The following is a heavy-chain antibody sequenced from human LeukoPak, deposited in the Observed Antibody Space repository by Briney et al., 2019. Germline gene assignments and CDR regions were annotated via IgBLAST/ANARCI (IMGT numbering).Heavy chain of an antibody. Sequence: PSETLSLTCTVSGASISTGNYYWSWVRQPAGKGLEWIGRIYTTGSTSYNPSLKSRVTISVDTSKDQFSLKLSSVTAADTAVYYCARAPYCSSTSCYGRLYYFDYWGQGTLVTVSS. CDR1: GASISTGNYY. V-gene: IGHV4-61*02. CDR2: IYTTGST. D-gene: IGHD2-2*01. J-gene: IGHJ4*02. CDR3: ARAPYCSSTSCYGRLYYFDY.